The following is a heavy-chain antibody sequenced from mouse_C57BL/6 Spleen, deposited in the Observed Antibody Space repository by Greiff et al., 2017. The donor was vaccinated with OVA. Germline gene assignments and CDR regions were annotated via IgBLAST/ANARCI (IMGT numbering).Heavy chain of an antibody. D-gene: IGHD1-1*01. CDR1: GFSLTSYG. V-gene: IGHV2-5*01. Sequence: VQLQQSGPGLVQPSQSLSITCTVSGFSLTSYGVHWVRQSPGKGLEWLGVIWRGGSTDYNAAFMSRLSITKDNSKSQVFFKMNSLQAADTAIYYCAKNALTTGFYYAMDYWGQGTSVTVSS. J-gene: IGHJ4*01. CDR3: AKNALTTGFYYAMDY. CDR2: IWRGGST.